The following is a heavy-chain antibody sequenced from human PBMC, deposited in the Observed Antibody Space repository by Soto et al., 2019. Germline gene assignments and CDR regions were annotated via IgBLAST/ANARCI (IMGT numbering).Heavy chain of an antibody. V-gene: IGHV3-74*01. Sequence: PGGSLRLSCAASGFTFSPYWMYWVRQAPGKGLVCVSRIKSDGSTTIYADSVQGRSSISRDNAKDTLYLQLYNLRAEDSAVYYCVRGGPGSYFDYRGQGVLVTVSS. J-gene: IGHJ4*02. CDR1: GFTFSPYW. CDR2: IKSDGSTT. CDR3: VRGGPGSYFDY.